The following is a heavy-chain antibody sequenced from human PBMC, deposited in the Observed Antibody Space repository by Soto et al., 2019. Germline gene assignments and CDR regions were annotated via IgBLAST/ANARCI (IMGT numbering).Heavy chain of an antibody. CDR1: GFTFSSYA. Sequence: GGSLRLSCAASGFTFSSYAMHWVRQAPGKGLEWVAVISYDGSNKYYAAPVKGRFTISRDDSKNTLYLQMNSLKTEDTAVYYCTTDPVTMIVVVPSSGWGQGTLVTVS. J-gene: IGHJ4*02. CDR3: TTDPVTMIVVVPSSG. D-gene: IGHD3-22*01. CDR2: ISYDGSNK. V-gene: IGHV3-30-3*01.